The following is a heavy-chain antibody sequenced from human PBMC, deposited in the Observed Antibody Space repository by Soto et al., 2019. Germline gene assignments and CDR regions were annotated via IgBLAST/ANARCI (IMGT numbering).Heavy chain of an antibody. CDR2: IYTSGST. J-gene: IGHJ4*02. V-gene: IGHV4-4*07. D-gene: IGHD3-22*01. CDR1: GGSISSYY. Sequence: SETLSLTCTVSGGSISSYYWSWIRQPAGKGLEWIGRIYTSGSTNYNPSLKSRVTMSVDTSKNQFSLKLSSVTAADTAVYYCARDTLYYYDSSGYESSYYFDYWGQGTLVTRLL. CDR3: ARDTLYYYDSSGYESSYYFDY.